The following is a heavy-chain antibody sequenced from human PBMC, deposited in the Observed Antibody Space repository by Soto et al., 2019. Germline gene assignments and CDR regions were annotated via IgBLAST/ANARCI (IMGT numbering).Heavy chain of an antibody. V-gene: IGHV1-18*01. CDR3: ARADYYDSSGYYWFCHFDY. CDR1: GYTFTSYG. CDR2: ISAYNGNT. Sequence: ASVKVSCKASGYTFTSYGISWVRQAPGQGLEWMGWISAYNGNTNYAQKLQGRVTMTTDTSTSTAYMELRSLRSDDTAVYYCARADYYDSSGYYWFCHFDYWGQGTLVTVSS. J-gene: IGHJ4*02. D-gene: IGHD3-22*01.